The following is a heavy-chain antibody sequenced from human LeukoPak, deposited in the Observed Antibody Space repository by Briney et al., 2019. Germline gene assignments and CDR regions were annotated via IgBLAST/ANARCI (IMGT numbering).Heavy chain of an antibody. D-gene: IGHD2-2*01. Sequence: PSETLSLTCAVSGYSISSGYQWAWIRQSPGKGLGWIGSIYHSGSAHYNPSLKSQVTISVETSKNQFSLKMYSVTAADTAVYYCARDPRWLTPDCTSTSCYENYFDPWGQGTLVTVSS. CDR3: ARDPRWLTPDCTSTSCYENYFDP. J-gene: IGHJ5*02. V-gene: IGHV4-38-2*02. CDR1: GYSISSGYQ. CDR2: IYHSGSA.